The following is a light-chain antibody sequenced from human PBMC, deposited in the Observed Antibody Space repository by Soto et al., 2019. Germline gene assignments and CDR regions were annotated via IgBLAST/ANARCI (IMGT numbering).Light chain of an antibody. Sequence: SYELTQTPSLSVAPEKTASITCGGDNIGSQSVHWYQHKPGQAPILVMRYDSDRPSGIPERFSGSNSGNTATLTISRVEAGDEAVYYCQVWDTSSDRPVFGGGTKLTVL. J-gene: IGLJ3*02. CDR1: NIGSQS. V-gene: IGLV3-21*04. CDR2: YDS. CDR3: QVWDTSSDRPV.